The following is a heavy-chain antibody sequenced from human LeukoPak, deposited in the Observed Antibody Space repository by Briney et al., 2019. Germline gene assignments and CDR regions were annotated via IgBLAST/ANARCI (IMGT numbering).Heavy chain of an antibody. D-gene: IGHD1-26*01. CDR3: VKPALVGATSSAFEF. CDR1: GFKFSSYG. V-gene: IGHV3-30*02. Sequence: QRGGCLRLSCATPGFKFSSYGMHWVRQAPGRGREWVTSTRFDGTNKYYADSVKGRFRISRDTSPNILFLEMYSLRGDDTATYYCVKPALVGATSSAFEFWGEGTMVSVSS. J-gene: IGHJ3*01. CDR2: TRFDGTNK.